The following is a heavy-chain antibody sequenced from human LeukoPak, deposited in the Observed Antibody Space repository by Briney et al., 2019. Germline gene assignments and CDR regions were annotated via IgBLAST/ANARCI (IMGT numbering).Heavy chain of an antibody. V-gene: IGHV3-30*02. D-gene: IGHD3-10*01. CDR2: IRYDGSNK. Sequence: GGSLRLSCAASGFTVSSYGMHWVRQAPGKGLEWVAFIRYDGSNKYYADSVKGRFTISRDNSKNTLYLQMNSLIAADTAVYYCAKDRGSNWFDPWGQGTLVTVSS. J-gene: IGHJ5*02. CDR3: AKDRGSNWFDP. CDR1: GFTVSSYG.